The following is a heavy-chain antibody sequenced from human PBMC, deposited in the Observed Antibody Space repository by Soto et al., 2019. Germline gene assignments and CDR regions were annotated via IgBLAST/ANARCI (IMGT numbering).Heavy chain of an antibody. CDR2: ISAYNGNT. CDR3: ARWGSGLDIPRRWGPDY. Sequence: GASVKVSCKASGYTFTSYGISWVRQAPGQGLEWMGWISAYNGNTNYAQKLQGRVTMTTDTSTSTAYMELRSLRSDDTAVYYCARWGSGLDIPRRWGPDYWGQGTLVTVSS. J-gene: IGHJ4*02. V-gene: IGHV1-18*01. CDR1: GYTFTSYG. D-gene: IGHD2-15*01.